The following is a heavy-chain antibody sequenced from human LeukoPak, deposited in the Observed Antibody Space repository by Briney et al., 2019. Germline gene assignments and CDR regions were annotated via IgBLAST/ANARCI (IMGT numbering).Heavy chain of an antibody. CDR2: ISYDGSNK. Sequence: SGGSLRLSCAASGFTFSSYGMHWVRQAPGKGLECVAVISYDGSNKYYADSVKGRFTISRDNSKNTLYLQMNSMRAEDTAVYYCAQDIPVPQYCSSTSCYYYGMDVCGQRTTVTASS. J-gene: IGHJ6*02. CDR3: AQDIPVPQYCSSTSCYYYGMDV. V-gene: IGHV3-30*18. D-gene: IGHD2-2*01. CDR1: GFTFSSYG.